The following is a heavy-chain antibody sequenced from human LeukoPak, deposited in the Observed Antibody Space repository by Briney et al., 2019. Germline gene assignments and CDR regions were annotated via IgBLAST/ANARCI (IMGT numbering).Heavy chain of an antibody. Sequence: GGSLRLSCAASGFTFSSYGTHWVRQAPGKGLEWVSIIWYDGSNKYYADSVKGRFTISKDNSKNTLYLQMNSLRAEDTAIYYCARDPGHNGWYGDNWGQGTLVTVSS. J-gene: IGHJ4*02. CDR3: ARDPGHNGWYGDN. V-gene: IGHV3-33*01. CDR2: IWYDGSNK. CDR1: GFTFSSYG. D-gene: IGHD6-19*01.